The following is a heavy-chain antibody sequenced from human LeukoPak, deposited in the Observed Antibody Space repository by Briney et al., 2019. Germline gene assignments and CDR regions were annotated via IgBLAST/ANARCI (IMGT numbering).Heavy chain of an antibody. J-gene: IGHJ4*02. Sequence: GASVKVSCKASGYTFTGYYMHWVRQAPGQGLEWMGIINPGGGSTSYAQKFQGRVTMTWVTSTSTVYMELSSLRSEDTATYYCARQSPAATRASDYWGQGTLVTVSS. CDR1: GYTFTGYY. CDR3: ARQSPAATRASDY. CDR2: INPGGGST. V-gene: IGHV1-46*01. D-gene: IGHD6-25*01.